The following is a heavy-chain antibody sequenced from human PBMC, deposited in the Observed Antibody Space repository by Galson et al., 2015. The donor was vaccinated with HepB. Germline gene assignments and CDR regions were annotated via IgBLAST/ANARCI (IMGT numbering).Heavy chain of an antibody. Sequence: TLSLTCTVSGGSISSGGYYWSWIRQHPGKGLEWIGYIYYSGSTYYNPSLKSRVTISVDTSKNQFSLKLSSVTAADTAVYYCARGLHGESSIAARPYYYYYMDVWGKGTTVTVSS. CDR2: IYYSGST. V-gene: IGHV4-31*03. D-gene: IGHD6-6*01. CDR3: ARGLHGESSIAARPYYYYYMDV. CDR1: GGSISSGGYY. J-gene: IGHJ6*03.